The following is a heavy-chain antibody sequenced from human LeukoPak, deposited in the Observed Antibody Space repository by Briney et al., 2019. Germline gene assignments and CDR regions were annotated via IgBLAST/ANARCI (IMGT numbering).Heavy chain of an antibody. D-gene: IGHD5-24*01. CDR2: INPSGGST. CDR3: ARRDGYNYHYYGMDV. CDR1: GYTFTSYY. V-gene: IGHV1-46*01. Sequence: ASVRVSCKASGYTFTSYYMHWVRQAPGQGPEWMGIINPSGGSTSYAQKFQGRVTVTRDTSTSTVYMELSSLRSEDTAVYYCARRDGYNYHYYGMDVWGQGTTVTVSS. J-gene: IGHJ6*02.